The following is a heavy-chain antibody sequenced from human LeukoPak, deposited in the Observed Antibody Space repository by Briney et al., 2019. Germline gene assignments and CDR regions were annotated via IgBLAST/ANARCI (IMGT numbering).Heavy chain of an antibody. J-gene: IGHJ4*02. Sequence: GALRLSCAASGFPLIDYGMAGVRPLPGKGLQWVSAINGSAHSTYYADSVRGRFTISRDNSKNTVSLQMNSLRAEDTAVYYCAKESGATWNIDSWGQGTLVTVSS. CDR3: AKESGATWNIDS. CDR1: GFPLIDYG. CDR2: INGSAHST. D-gene: IGHD1/OR15-1a*01. V-gene: IGHV3-23*01.